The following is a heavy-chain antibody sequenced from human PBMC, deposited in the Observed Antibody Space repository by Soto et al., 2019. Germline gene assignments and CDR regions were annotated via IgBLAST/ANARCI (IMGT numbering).Heavy chain of an antibody. CDR2: IYYSGST. CDR3: GRGNGYGDHYFDY. CDR1: GDSVSRYY. D-gene: IGHD4-17*01. V-gene: IGHV4-59*02. Sequence: SETLSLTCTVSGDSVSRYYWSWIRQPPGKGLEWIGYIYYSGSTNYNPSLKSRVTISVDTSKNQLSLKLSSVTAADTAVYYCGRGNGYGDHYFDYWGQGTLVTVSS. J-gene: IGHJ4*02.